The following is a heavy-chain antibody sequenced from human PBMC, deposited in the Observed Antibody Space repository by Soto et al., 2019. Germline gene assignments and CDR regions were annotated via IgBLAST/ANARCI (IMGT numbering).Heavy chain of an antibody. CDR3: TRAAWFPYLSFY. D-gene: IGHD3-10*01. CDR2: ISSSGSTA. J-gene: IGHJ4*02. CDR1: GFTFSRFE. V-gene: IGHV3-48*03. Sequence: EVQLVESGGGLVQPGGSLRLSCAASGFTFSRFELHWVRQAPGKGLEWISYISSSGSTAYYASSVEGRFTISRDNANNTVYLQMHSLSAGGTAVYYCTRAAWFPYLSFYWGQGALVTVSS.